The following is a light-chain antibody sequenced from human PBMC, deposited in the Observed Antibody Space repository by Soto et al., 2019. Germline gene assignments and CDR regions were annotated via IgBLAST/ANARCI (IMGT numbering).Light chain of an antibody. CDR2: DAS. J-gene: IGKJ1*01. CDR1: QSVASSS. Sequence: EIVLTQSPGTLSLSPGYGATLSCRASQSVASSSLAWYLQKPGQAPRLLIYDASSRATGIPDRFSGSGSGTDFTLTISRLEPEDFAVYFCQQYGGSSTFGQGTKVAI. CDR3: QQYGGSST. V-gene: IGKV3-20*01.